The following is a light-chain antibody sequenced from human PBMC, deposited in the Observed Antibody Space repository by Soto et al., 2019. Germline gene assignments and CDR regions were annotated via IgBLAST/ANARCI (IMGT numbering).Light chain of an antibody. V-gene: IGKV1-39*01. CDR1: QTIHNY. CDR3: QESFSPLYT. Sequence: DIQLTQSPSSLSGSLGDRVTITCRASQTIHNYLNWYQQIPGKAPKLLIYAASNLRGGVPSRFSGGGSGTDFTLTINSLQPEDFATYYCQESFSPLYTFGQGTKVDIK. J-gene: IGKJ2*01. CDR2: AAS.